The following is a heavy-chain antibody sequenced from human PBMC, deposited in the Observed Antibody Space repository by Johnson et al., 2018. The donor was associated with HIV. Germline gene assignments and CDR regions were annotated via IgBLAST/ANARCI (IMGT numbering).Heavy chain of an antibody. CDR1: GFIFNDYD. J-gene: IGHJ3*02. CDR3: AREGNYAAFDI. V-gene: IGHV3-30*03. Sequence: VQLMESGGGMVRPGGSLRLSCAASGFIFNDYDMGWVRQDSGKGLEWVAVISYDGSIKYYADSVKGRFTISRDNSKNTLYLQMNSLRAEDTAVYYCAREGNYAAFDIWGQGTMVTVSS. D-gene: IGHD4-11*01. CDR2: ISYDGSIK.